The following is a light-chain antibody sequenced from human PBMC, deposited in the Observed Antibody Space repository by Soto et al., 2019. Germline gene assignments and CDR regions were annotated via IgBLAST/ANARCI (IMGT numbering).Light chain of an antibody. CDR1: SSDVGGYNY. V-gene: IGLV2-8*01. Sequence: QSALTQPPSASGSPGQSVTLSCTGTSSDVGGYNYVSWYQQHPGKAPKLMVYEVTKRPSGVPDRFSGSKSGNTASLTVSGLQADDEADYYCSSRAGSAPYVFGTGTKLTVL. CDR3: SSRAGSAPYV. CDR2: EVT. J-gene: IGLJ1*01.